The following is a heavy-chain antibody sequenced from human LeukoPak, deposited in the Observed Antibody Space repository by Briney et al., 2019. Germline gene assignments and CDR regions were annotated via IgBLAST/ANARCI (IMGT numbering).Heavy chain of an antibody. CDR2: INPNSGGT. CDR1: GYTFTGYY. J-gene: IGHJ3*02. Sequence: ASVKVSCKASGYTFTGYYMHWVRQAPGQGLEWMGWINPNSGGTNYAQKFQGRVTMTRDTSISTAYMELSRLRSDDTAVYYCARDRGFYDFRSGSVSRAFDIWGQGTMVTVSS. V-gene: IGHV1-2*02. CDR3: ARDRGFYDFRSGSVSRAFDI. D-gene: IGHD3-3*01.